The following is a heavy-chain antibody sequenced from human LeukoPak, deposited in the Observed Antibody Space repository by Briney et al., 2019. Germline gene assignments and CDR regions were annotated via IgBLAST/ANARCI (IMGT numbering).Heavy chain of an antibody. V-gene: IGHV4-59*01. CDR3: ARGSAAAGYPVDY. Sequence: SETLSLTCTVSGGSISSYYWSWIRQPPGKGLEWIGYIYYSGSTNYNPSLKSRVTISVDTSKNQFSLKLTSVTAADTAVYYCARGSAAAGYPVDYWGQGTLVTVSS. D-gene: IGHD6-13*01. J-gene: IGHJ4*02. CDR2: IYYSGST. CDR1: GGSISSYY.